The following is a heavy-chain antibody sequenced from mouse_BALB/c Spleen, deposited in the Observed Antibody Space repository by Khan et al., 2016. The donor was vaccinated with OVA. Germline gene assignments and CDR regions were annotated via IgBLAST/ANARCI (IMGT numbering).Heavy chain of an antibody. J-gene: IGHJ2*01. V-gene: IGHV3-2*02. Sequence: EVKLLESGPGLVQPSQSLSLTCTVTGYSFTSGYGWNWIRHFPGNKLEWMGYISYSGSTNYNPSLKSRISITRDTSKNQFFLQLNSVTTEDTATYYCARTARIKYWGQGTTLTVSS. CDR1: GYSFTSGYG. CDR3: ARTARIKY. D-gene: IGHD1-2*01. CDR2: ISYSGST.